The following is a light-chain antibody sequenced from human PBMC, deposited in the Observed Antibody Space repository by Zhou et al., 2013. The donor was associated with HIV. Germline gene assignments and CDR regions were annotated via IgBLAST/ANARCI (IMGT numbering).Light chain of an antibody. CDR2: AAS. CDR3: QQYDTWPS. V-gene: IGKV3D-15*01. J-gene: IGKJ2*01. CDR1: QSVDSSY. Sequence: VVMTQSPAFLSVSPGERVTLSCRASQSVDSSYLAWYQQKPGQAPRLLIYAASSRATGIPDRFSGSASGTEFTLTISSLQSEDFALYYCQQYDTWPSFGQGTKLQIK.